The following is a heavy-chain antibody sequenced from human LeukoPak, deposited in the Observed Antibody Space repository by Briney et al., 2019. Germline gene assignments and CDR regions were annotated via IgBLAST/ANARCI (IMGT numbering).Heavy chain of an antibody. J-gene: IGHJ5*02. D-gene: IGHD3-22*01. Sequence: PGGSLRLSCAASGFTFSNYWMHWVRQAPGKGLVWVSRINSDGINTSYADSVKGRFTISRDNAKNTLNLQMNSLRAEDTAVYYSARDLGQYYDTSDNWFDPWGQGTLVTVSS. CDR1: GFTFSNYW. CDR2: INSDGINT. CDR3: ARDLGQYYDTSDNWFDP. V-gene: IGHV3-74*01.